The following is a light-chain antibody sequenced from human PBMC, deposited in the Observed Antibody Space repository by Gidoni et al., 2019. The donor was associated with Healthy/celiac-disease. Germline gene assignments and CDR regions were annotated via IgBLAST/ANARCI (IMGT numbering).Light chain of an antibody. J-gene: IGLJ3*02. V-gene: IGLV3-25*02. CDR3: KSADSSGSWV. Sequence: SYELTQPPSVSVSPGQTARITCSGDALPKQYAYWYQQKPGQAPVLVIYKDSERPSGIPERFSGSSSGTTGTLTISGVQAEDEADYYCKSADSSGSWVFGGGTKLTVL. CDR1: ALPKQY. CDR2: KDS.